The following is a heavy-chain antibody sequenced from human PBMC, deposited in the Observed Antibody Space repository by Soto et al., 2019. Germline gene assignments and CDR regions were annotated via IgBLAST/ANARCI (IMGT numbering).Heavy chain of an antibody. CDR2: INHSGGT. J-gene: IGHJ6*02. V-gene: IGHV4-34*01. Sequence: SETLSLTCAVYGGSFSGYYWIWIRQPPGKGLEWIGEINHSGGTNYNPSLKSRVTISVDTSKNQFSLKLSSVTAADTAVYYCARGHTYYYYYYGMDVWGQGTTVTVS. CDR3: ARGHTYYYYYYGMDV. CDR1: GGSFSGYY.